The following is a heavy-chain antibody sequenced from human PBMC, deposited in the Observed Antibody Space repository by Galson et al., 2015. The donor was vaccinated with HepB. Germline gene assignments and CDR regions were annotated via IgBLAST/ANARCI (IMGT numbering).Heavy chain of an antibody. CDR2: ISYDGDNK. J-gene: IGHJ4*02. Sequence: SLRLSCAASGFTFNSYAMLWVRQTPGKGLEWVTAISYDGDNKYYADSVKGRFTISRDNSKNTLFLQMNSLRPEDTAVYYCARGGYNNGYGTIVYWGQGNLVTVSS. V-gene: IGHV3-30-3*01. CDR3: ARGGYNNGYGTIVY. CDR1: GFTFNSYA. D-gene: IGHD5-18*01.